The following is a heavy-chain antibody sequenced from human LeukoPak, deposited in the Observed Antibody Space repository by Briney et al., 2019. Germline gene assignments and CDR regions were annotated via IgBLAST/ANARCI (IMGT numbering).Heavy chain of an antibody. D-gene: IGHD1-1*01. CDR2: IDHTGIT. CDR3: ARDRLQLQS. CDR1: GGSFSGYY. Sequence: SETLSLTCAVYGGSFSGYYWSWIRQPPGKGLEWIGYIDHTGITNYNPSLKSRVTISVDTSKNQFSLKLSSVTAADTAVYYCARDRLQLQSWGQGTLVTVSS. V-gene: IGHV4-59*01. J-gene: IGHJ5*02.